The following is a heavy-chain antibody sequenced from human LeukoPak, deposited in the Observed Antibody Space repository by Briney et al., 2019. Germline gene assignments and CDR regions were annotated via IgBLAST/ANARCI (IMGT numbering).Heavy chain of an antibody. CDR2: INHSGST. Sequence: PSETLSLTCSVSGGSISRNSYYWSWIRQPPGKGLEWIVEINHSGSTNYNPSLKSRVTISVDTSKNQFSLKLSSVTAADTAVFYCARGRTGYQLLPTKKDYSYYYIDVWGKGTTVTVSS. CDR3: ARGRTGYQLLPTKKDYSYYYIDV. CDR1: GGSISRNSYY. V-gene: IGHV4-39*07. D-gene: IGHD2-2*01. J-gene: IGHJ6*03.